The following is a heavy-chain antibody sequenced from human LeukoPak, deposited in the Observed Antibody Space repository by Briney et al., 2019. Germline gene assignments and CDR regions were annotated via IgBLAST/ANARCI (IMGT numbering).Heavy chain of an antibody. CDR1: GFTFSSYG. CDR3: AKEYRGYSSSSGAFDY. D-gene: IGHD6-6*01. J-gene: IGHJ4*02. CDR2: ISYDGSKK. Sequence: GGSLRLSCAASGFTFSSYGMHWGRQAPGKGLEWVAVISYDGSKKYYADSVKGRLTISRDNSKNTLYLQMNSLRAEDTAVYYCAKEYRGYSSSSGAFDYWGQGTLVTVSS. V-gene: IGHV3-30*18.